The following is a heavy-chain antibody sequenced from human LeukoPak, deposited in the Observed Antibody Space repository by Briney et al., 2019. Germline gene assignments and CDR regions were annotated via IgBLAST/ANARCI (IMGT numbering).Heavy chain of an antibody. V-gene: IGHV4-4*02. J-gene: IGHJ4*02. CDR3: ARQQRDALFGVVMGFGFDY. Sequence: SGTLSLTCAVSGGSISSSNWWSWVRQPPGKGLAWIGEIFHSGSTNYNPSLKSRVTISVDKSKNQFSLKLSSVTAADTAVYYCARQQRDALFGVVMGFGFDYWGQGILVTVSS. D-gene: IGHD3-3*01. CDR2: IFHSGST. CDR1: GGSISSSNW.